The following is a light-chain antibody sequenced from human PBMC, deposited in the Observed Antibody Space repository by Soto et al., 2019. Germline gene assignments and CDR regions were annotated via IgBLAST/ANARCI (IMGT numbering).Light chain of an antibody. CDR1: QSVTNS. V-gene: IGKV3-11*01. CDR3: QQYGGSPLWT. J-gene: IGKJ1*01. Sequence: EIVLTQSPATLSLSPGERATLSCRASQSVTNSLAWYQQKPGQAPRLLVYDASNRATGIPTRFSGSGSGTDFTLTISNLEPEDFAVYYCQQYGGSPLWTFGQGTKVDIK. CDR2: DAS.